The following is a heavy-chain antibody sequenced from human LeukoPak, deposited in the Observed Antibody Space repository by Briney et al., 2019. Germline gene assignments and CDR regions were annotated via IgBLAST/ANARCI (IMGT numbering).Heavy chain of an antibody. CDR3: ARDRYSYGSYYGMDV. J-gene: IGHJ6*02. D-gene: IGHD5-18*01. Sequence: SQTLSLTCAVSGGSISSGGYSWSWIRQPPGKGLEWIGYIYHSGSTYYNPSLKSRVTISADRSKNQFSLKLSSVTAADTAVYYCARDRYSYGSYYGMDVWGQGTTVTVSS. CDR1: GGSISSGGYS. CDR2: IYHSGST. V-gene: IGHV4-30-2*01.